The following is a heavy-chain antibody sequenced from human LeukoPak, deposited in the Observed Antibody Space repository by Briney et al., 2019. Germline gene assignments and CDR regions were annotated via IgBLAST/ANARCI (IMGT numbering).Heavy chain of an antibody. V-gene: IGHV1-69*05. CDR1: GGTFSSYA. D-gene: IGHD2-2*01. Sequence: SVKVSCKASGGTFSSYAISWVRQAPGQGLEWMGGIIPIFGTANYAQKFQGRVTITTDESTNTAYMELSSLRSEDTAVYYCARSNRYCSSTSCYLKTGNYYMDVWGKGTTVTVSS. CDR3: ARSNRYCSSTSCYLKTGNYYMDV. CDR2: IIPIFGTA. J-gene: IGHJ6*03.